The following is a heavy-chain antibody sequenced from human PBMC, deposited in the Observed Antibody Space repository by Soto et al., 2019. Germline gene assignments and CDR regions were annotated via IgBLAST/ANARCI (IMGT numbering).Heavy chain of an antibody. CDR3: ARGRYCLTGRCFPNWFDS. Sequence: PSETLSLTCSVSGDSISTVDYFWAWIRQPPGQALEYIGYIYKSTTTYYNPSFESRVAISLDTSKSQFSLTVTSVTAADTAVYLCARGRYCLTGRCFPNWFDSWGQGTLVTVPQ. V-gene: IGHV4-30-4*01. CDR2: IYKSTTT. CDR1: GDSISTVDYF. J-gene: IGHJ5*01. D-gene: IGHD2-15*01.